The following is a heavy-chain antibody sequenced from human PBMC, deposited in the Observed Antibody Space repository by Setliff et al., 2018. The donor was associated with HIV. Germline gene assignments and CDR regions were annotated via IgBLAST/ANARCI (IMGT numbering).Heavy chain of an antibody. J-gene: IGHJ4*02. CDR3: ARVLPYNSALDN. CDR1: GFTFSTSY. D-gene: IGHD6-25*01. V-gene: IGHV3-66*02. Sequence: PGGSLRLSCAASGFTFSTSYMSWIRQAPGKGLEWASTIYSDGNTYHADSVKGRFTLSRDTSKNTMYLQMNSLRREDTAVYYCARVLPYNSALDNWGQGTLVTVSS. CDR2: IYSDGNT.